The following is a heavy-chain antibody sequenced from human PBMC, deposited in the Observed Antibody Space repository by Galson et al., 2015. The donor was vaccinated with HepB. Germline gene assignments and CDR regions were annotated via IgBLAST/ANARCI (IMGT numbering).Heavy chain of an antibody. J-gene: IGHJ4*02. Sequence: SVKVSCKASGYTFTGYYMHWVRQAPGQGLEWMGWINPNSGGTNYAQKFQGRVTMTRDTSISTAYMELSRLRSDDTAVYYCARGGGAVAGDFDYWGQGTLVTVSS. CDR3: ARGGGAVAGDFDY. CDR2: INPNSGGT. V-gene: IGHV1-2*02. CDR1: GYTFTGYY. D-gene: IGHD6-19*01.